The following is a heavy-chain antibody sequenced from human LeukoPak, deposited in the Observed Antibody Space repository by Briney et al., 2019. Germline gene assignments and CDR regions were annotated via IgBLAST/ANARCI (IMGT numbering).Heavy chain of an antibody. D-gene: IGHD1-7*01. CDR2: IYYSGST. Sequence: PSETLSLTCTVSGGSISSSSYYWGWIRQPPGKGLEWIGSIYYSGSTYYNPSLKSRVTISVDTSKNQFSLKLSSVTAADTAAYYCARVPYNWNYGDYYYYMDVWGKGTTVTVSS. V-gene: IGHV4-39*07. CDR3: ARVPYNWNYGDYYYYMDV. CDR1: GGSISSSSYY. J-gene: IGHJ6*03.